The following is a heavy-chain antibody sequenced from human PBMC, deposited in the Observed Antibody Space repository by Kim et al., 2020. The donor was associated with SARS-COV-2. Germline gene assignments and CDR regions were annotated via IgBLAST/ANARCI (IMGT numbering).Heavy chain of an antibody. J-gene: IGHJ6*02. CDR2: VYYSGTA. CDR3: ARDLXGIAGRXGXDV. CDR1: GGSISNYF. Sequence: SETLSLTCSVSGGSISNYFWTWIRQPPGKGLEWIGYVYYSGTANYNPSLNGRVTISVDTSQNHFSLRLTSVTAADTAVYYCARDLXGIAGRXGXDVWGQGTXVXVSS. D-gene: IGHD6-6*01. V-gene: IGHV4-59*01.